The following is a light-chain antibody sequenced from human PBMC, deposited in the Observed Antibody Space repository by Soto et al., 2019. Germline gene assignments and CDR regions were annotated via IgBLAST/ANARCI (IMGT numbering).Light chain of an antibody. CDR3: SSYTSISTYV. CDR2: DVT. CDR1: SSDVGGYNF. Sequence: QSALIQPASVSGSPGQSITISCTGTSSDVGGYNFVSWYQQHPDKAPKLMIYDVTNRPSGVSNRFSGSKSGNTASLTISGLQAEDEADYYCSSYTSISTYVFGTGTKLTV. J-gene: IGLJ1*01. V-gene: IGLV2-14*01.